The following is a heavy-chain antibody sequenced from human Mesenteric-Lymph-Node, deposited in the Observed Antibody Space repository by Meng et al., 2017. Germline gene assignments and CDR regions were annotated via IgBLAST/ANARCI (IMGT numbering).Heavy chain of an antibody. J-gene: IGHJ4*02. V-gene: IGHV3-23*01. Sequence: GGSLRLSCAASGFTFSSYAMSWVRQAPGKGLEWVSAISGSGGSTYYADSVKGRFTISRDNSKNTLYLQMNSLRAEDTAVYYCAKDLRGSGWYFLRCGLNGYFDYWGQGTLVTVSS. CDR1: GFTFSSYA. CDR3: AKDLRGSGWYFLRCGLNGYFDY. D-gene: IGHD6-19*01. CDR2: ISGSGGST.